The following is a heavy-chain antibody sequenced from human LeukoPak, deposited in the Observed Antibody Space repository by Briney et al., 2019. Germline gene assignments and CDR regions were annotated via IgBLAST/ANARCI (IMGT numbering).Heavy chain of an antibody. V-gene: IGHV3-23*01. CDR3: AKGAGYYKGRLDY. J-gene: IGHJ4*02. D-gene: IGHD3-9*01. Sequence: SGRSLRLSCAVSGFTFDEYAMHWVRQVPGKGLEWVSAISGSGGSTYYADSVKGRFTISRDNSKNTLYLQMNSLRAEDTAVYYCAKGAGYYKGRLDYWGQGTLVTVSS. CDR1: GFTFDEYA. CDR2: ISGSGGST.